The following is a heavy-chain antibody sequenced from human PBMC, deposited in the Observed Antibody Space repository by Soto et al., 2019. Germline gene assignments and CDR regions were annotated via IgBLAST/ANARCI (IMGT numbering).Heavy chain of an antibody. CDR2: INPDGSEK. J-gene: IGHJ4*01. CDR3: TGDLNWDAH. CDR1: GFSFSNVW. V-gene: IGHV3-7*01. Sequence: PGGSLRLSCAASGFSFSNVWMTWLRQAPGKGLECLACINPDGSEKYYVDSVKGRFTVSRDNARNSLYVQMNSLRADDTAVYYCTGDLNWDAHWGQGSLVTVSS. D-gene: IGHD1-20*01.